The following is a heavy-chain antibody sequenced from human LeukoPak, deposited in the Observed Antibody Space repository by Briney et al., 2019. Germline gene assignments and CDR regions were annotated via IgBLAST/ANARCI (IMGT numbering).Heavy chain of an antibody. J-gene: IGHJ4*02. CDR3: AKDQGIAVAGYFDY. V-gene: IGHV3-30*18. CDR2: ISYDGSNK. Sequence: GGSLRLSCAASGFTFSSYGMHWVRQAPGKGLEWVAVISYDGSNKYYADSVKGRFTISRDNSKNTLYLQMNSLRAEDTAVYYCAKDQGIAVAGYFDYWGQGTLVTVSS. CDR1: GFTFSSYG. D-gene: IGHD6-19*01.